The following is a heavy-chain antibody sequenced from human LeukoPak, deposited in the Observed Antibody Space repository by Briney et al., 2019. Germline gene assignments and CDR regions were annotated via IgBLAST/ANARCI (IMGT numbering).Heavy chain of an antibody. CDR2: IYSGGSI. J-gene: IGHJ4*02. CDR3: ARDPSRGLYYFDH. Sequence: PSETLSLTCAVYGGSFSGYYWSWIRQAPGKGLEWVSVIYSGGSIYYADSVKGRFTISRDNSKNTLYLQMNSLRAEDTAVYYCARDPSRGLYYFDHWGQGTLVTVSS. CDR1: GGSFSGYY. D-gene: IGHD3/OR15-3a*01. V-gene: IGHV3-53*01.